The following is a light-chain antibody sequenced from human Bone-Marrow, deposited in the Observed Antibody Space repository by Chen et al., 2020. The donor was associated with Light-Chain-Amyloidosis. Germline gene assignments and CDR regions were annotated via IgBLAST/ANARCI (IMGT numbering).Light chain of an antibody. CDR3: QVWDRSSDRPV. CDR2: DDS. Sequence: SYVLTQPSSVSVAPGKTATIACGGNNIGSTSVHWYQQTPGQAPLLVVYDDSDRPSGIPERLSGSNSGNTATLTISRVEAGDEADYYCQVWDRSSDRPVFGGGTKLTGL. V-gene: IGLV3-21*03. J-gene: IGLJ3*02. CDR1: NIGSTS.